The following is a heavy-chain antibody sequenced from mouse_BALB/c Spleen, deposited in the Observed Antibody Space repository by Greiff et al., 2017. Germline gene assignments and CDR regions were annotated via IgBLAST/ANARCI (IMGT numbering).Heavy chain of an antibody. CDR3: ARGSGNPAWFAY. Sequence: EVQLVESGAELVKPGASVKLSCTASGFNIKDTYMHWVKQRPEQGLEWIGRIDPANGNTKYDPKFQGKATITADTSSNTAYLQLSSLTSEDTAVYYCARGSGNPAWFAYWGQGTLVTVSA. V-gene: IGHV14-3*02. CDR2: IDPANGNT. J-gene: IGHJ3*01. D-gene: IGHD1-3*01. CDR1: GFNIKDTY.